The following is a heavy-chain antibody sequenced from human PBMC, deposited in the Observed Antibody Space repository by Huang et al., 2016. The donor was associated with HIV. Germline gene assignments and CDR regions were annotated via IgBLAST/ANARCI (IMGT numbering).Heavy chain of an antibody. CDR1: GFTFSSDA. D-gene: IGHD6-13*01. J-gene: IGHJ4*02. CDR3: AKDPYSSSWFDHFDY. CDR2: ISGGGGST. V-gene: IGHV3-23*01. Sequence: EVQLLESGGGLVQPGGSLRLSCAASGFTFSSDAMSGGRQGPGKEVEWVSVISGGGGSTYYADSVKGRFTISRDNSKNTLYLQMNSLRAEDAAVYYCAKDPYSSSWFDHFDYWGQGTLVTVSS.